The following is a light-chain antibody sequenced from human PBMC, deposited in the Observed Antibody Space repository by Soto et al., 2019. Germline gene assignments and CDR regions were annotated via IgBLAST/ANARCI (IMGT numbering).Light chain of an antibody. CDR1: QSVSSN. Sequence: EIVMTQSPATLSVSPGERATLSCRASQSVSSNLAWYQQKPGQAPRLLIYGASTRATGIPARFSGSGSGTEFTLNISSLQSEDFAVYNCQQYNNWPSYTFGQGTKLEIK. CDR2: GAS. V-gene: IGKV3-15*01. J-gene: IGKJ2*01. CDR3: QQYNNWPSYT.